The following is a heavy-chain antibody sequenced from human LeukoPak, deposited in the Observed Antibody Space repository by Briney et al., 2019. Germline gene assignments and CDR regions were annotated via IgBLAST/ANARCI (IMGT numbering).Heavy chain of an antibody. J-gene: IGHJ6*03. Sequence: KPSETLSLTCTVSGGSISSYYWSWIRQPPGKGLEWIGYIYYSGSTNYNPSLKSRVTISVDTSKNQFSLKQSSVTAADTAVYYCARDLGTRSGSYYYYYYMDVWGKGTTVTVSS. CDR3: ARDLGTRSGSYYYYYYMDV. D-gene: IGHD1-26*01. CDR1: GGSISSYY. V-gene: IGHV4-59*01. CDR2: IYYSGST.